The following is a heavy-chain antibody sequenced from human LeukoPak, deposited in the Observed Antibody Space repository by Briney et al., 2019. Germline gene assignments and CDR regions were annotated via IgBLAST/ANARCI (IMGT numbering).Heavy chain of an antibody. D-gene: IGHD2-2*01. CDR3: ARSGPFFLVVPAAMSRDAFDI. CDR2: ISYDGSNK. CDR1: AFTFSTYA. J-gene: IGHJ3*02. Sequence: QPGGSLRLSCAASAFTFSTYAMHWVRQAPGKGLEWVAVISYDGSNKDYADSVKGRFTISRDNSKNTLYLQMNSLRVEDTAVYYCARSGPFFLVVPAAMSRDAFDIWGQGTMVTVSS. V-gene: IGHV3-30-3*01.